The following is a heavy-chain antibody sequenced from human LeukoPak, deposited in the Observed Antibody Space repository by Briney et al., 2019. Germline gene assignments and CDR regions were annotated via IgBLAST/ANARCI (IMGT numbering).Heavy chain of an antibody. CDR3: ATDHAIWGPLGYYFDS. CDR1: GFTFSSNW. D-gene: IGHD7-27*01. V-gene: IGHV3-7*01. Sequence: GGSLRLSCAASGFTFSSNWMRWVRQAPGKGREGVANIKKGGREKYYVDSGKGRFTIDRDNAKNSMYLKMNSLRAEDTAVYSRATDHAIWGPLGYYFDSWGQGTLVTVSS. CDR2: IKKGGREK. J-gene: IGHJ4*02.